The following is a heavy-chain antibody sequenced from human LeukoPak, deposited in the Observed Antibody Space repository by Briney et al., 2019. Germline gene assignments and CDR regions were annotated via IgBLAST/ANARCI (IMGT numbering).Heavy chain of an antibody. CDR3: ARAASWYLLETPLDY. CDR1: GFTFSSYS. V-gene: IGHV3-21*01. D-gene: IGHD6-13*01. J-gene: IGHJ4*02. Sequence: GGSLRLSCAASGFTFSSYSMNWVRQAPGKGLEWVSSISSSSSYIYYADSVKGRFTISRDNAKNSLYLQMNSLRAEDTAVYYCARAASWYLLETPLDYWGQGTLVTVSS. CDR2: ISSSSSYI.